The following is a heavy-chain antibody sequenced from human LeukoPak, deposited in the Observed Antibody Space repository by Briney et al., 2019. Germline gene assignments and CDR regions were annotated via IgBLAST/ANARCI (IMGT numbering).Heavy chain of an antibody. V-gene: IGHV3-21*01. CDR2: ISSSSSYI. CDR1: GFTFSSYS. CDR3: ARVRAAAAGTGDAFDI. D-gene: IGHD6-13*01. J-gene: IGHJ3*02. Sequence: GGSLRLSCAASGFTFSSYSMNWVRQAPGKGLEWVSSISSSSSYIYYADSVKGRFTISRDNAKNSLYLQMNSLRAEDTAVYYCARVRAAAAGTGDAFDIWGQGTMVTVSS.